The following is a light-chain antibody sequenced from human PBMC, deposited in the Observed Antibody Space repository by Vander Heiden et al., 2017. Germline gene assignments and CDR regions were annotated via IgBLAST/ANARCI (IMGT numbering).Light chain of an antibody. CDR1: SSDIGRYNY. V-gene: IGLV2-14*01. CDR2: DVS. Sequence: QSALPQPASVSGSPGQSITISCTGTSSDIGRYNYVSWYQQHPGKAPKLIIYDVSSRPSGVSNRFSGSKSGNTASLTISGLQAEDEADYYCTSYTSSTTVVFGGGTELTVL. CDR3: TSYTSSTTVV. J-gene: IGLJ3*02.